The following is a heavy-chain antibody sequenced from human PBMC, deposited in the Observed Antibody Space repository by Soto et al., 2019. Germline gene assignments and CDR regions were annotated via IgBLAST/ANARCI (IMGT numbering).Heavy chain of an antibody. Sequence: EVQLLESGGGFIHPGGSLRLSCAASGFSFSSFAMNWVRQAPGKGLEWVSLIRGSADSTFYADSVKGRFTISRDNSKSMLYLQINSLRAEDTAVYYCAKTRGAMIYAISVYGMDVWGQGTTVTVSS. CDR1: GFSFSSFA. J-gene: IGHJ6*02. CDR2: IRGSADST. V-gene: IGHV3-23*01. CDR3: AKTRGAMIYAISVYGMDV. D-gene: IGHD2-8*01.